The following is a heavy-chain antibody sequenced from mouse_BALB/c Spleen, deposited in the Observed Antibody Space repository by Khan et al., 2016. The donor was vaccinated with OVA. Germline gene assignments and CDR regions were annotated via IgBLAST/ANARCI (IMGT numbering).Heavy chain of an antibody. Sequence: EVQLQESGPGLVKPSQSLSLTCTVTGYSITSNYAWNWIRQFPGNQLEWMGYISYSGSTNYNPSLKSRISITRDTSTNQSFLQLNSVTTEDTATYYCARGQYYGYAMDYWGQGTSITVSS. CDR1: GYSITSNYA. V-gene: IGHV3-2*02. CDR2: ISYSGST. D-gene: IGHD1-1*01. J-gene: IGHJ4*01. CDR3: ARGQYYGYAMDY.